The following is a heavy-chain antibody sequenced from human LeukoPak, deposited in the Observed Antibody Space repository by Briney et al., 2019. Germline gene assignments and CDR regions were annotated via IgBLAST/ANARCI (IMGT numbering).Heavy chain of an antibody. CDR2: IFHRGGT. J-gene: IGHJ4*02. V-gene: IGHV4-30-4*01. Sequence: SETLSLTCTVSNDSISSGDYYWNWFRQPPGKGLEWIGYIFHRGGTSYNPSLKSRILFSVDTSQNQFSLKLNSVTAADTAVYYCVREILYCSGGSCYRSPFDNWGQGTLVTVSA. D-gene: IGHD2-15*01. CDR3: VREILYCSGGSCYRSPFDN. CDR1: NDSISSGDYY.